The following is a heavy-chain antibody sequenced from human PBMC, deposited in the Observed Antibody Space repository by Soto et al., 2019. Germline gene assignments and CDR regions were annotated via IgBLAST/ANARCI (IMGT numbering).Heavy chain of an antibody. J-gene: IGHJ6*02. CDR3: ARGNYGPLYYYYGMDV. D-gene: IGHD3-16*01. CDR1: GGSINGYF. Sequence: SETLSLTCIVSGGSINGYFWSWIRQPPGKGLEWIGYIYYSGSTNYIPSLKSRVTISVDTSKNQFSLKLYSVTETDTAVYYCARGNYGPLYYYYGMDVWGQGTTVTVSS. V-gene: IGHV4-59*01. CDR2: IYYSGST.